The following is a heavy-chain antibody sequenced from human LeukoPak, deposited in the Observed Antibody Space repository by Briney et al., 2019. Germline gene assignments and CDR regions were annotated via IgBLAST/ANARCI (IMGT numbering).Heavy chain of an antibody. CDR3: ARGYDIGGYYAIWAFDY. V-gene: IGHV3-66*01. Sequence: GGSLRLSCAASGFIVNNNYMSWVRQAPGKGLEWVSIVYGDGSTYYADSVKGRFTVSRDTSKNALHLQMNNLRAGDTAVYYCARGYDIGGYYAIWAFDYWGQGTLVTVSS. CDR2: VYGDGST. D-gene: IGHD3-22*01. J-gene: IGHJ4*02. CDR1: GFIVNNNY.